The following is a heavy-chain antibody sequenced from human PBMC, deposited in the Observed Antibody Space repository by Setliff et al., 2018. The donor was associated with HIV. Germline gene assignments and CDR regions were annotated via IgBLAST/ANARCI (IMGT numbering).Heavy chain of an antibody. Sequence: ASVKVSCKASGYTFSAYAIHWVRQAPGQRLEWMGWINAGSGNTKYSQKFQGRVTITRDTSARTAYMELSSLRSEDTAVYYCARVFSGISGWFLFDYWGQGTLVTVSS. J-gene: IGHJ4*02. V-gene: IGHV1-3*01. D-gene: IGHD6-19*01. CDR3: ARVFSGISGWFLFDY. CDR2: INAGSGNT. CDR1: GYTFSAYA.